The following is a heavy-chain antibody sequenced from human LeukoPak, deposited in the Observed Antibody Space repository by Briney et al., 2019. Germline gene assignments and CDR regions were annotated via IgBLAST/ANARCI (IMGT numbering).Heavy chain of an antibody. J-gene: IGHJ3*02. D-gene: IGHD1-26*01. CDR1: GYTFTNYG. CDR2: INPNSGGT. Sequence: ASVKVSCKASGYTFTNYGISWVRQAPGQGLEWMGWINPNSGGTNYAQKFQGRVTMTRDTSISTAYMELSRLRSDDTAVYYRARERERACAFDIWGQGTMVTVSS. CDR3: ARERERACAFDI. V-gene: IGHV1-2*02.